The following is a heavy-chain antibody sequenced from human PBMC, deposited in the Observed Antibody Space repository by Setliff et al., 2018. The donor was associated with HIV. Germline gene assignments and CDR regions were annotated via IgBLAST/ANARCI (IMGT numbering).Heavy chain of an antibody. D-gene: IGHD2-15*01. CDR2: ISGSGGST. J-gene: IGHJ4*02. CDR3: AKGASFSGSYFDY. V-gene: IGHV3-23*01. CDR1: GFTFSSYA. Sequence: PGGSLRLSCAASGFTFSSYAMSWVRQAPGKGLGWVSGISGSGGSTYYADSVKGRFTISRDNSKNTLSLQMNSLRVEDTAVYYCAKGASFSGSYFDYWGQGTLVTVSS.